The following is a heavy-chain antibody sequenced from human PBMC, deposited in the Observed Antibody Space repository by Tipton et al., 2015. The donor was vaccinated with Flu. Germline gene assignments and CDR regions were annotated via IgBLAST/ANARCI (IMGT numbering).Heavy chain of an antibody. D-gene: IGHD4-17*01. V-gene: IGHV1-8*03. Sequence: QSGAEVKKPGASVKVSCKASGYTFTRYDINWVRQTTGQGLEWMGWMNPHTGDTGFAQTFQGRVTFTRDTSITTAYMELSSLRSDDTAVYFCARGRGLYGDFVGWFDPWGQGTLVTVSS. CDR3: ARGRGLYGDFVGWFDP. CDR2: MNPHTGDT. CDR1: GYTFTRYD. J-gene: IGHJ5*02.